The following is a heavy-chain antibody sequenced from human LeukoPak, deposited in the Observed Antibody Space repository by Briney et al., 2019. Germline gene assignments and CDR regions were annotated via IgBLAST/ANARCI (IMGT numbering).Heavy chain of an antibody. CDR2: IYHSGST. V-gene: IGHV4-4*02. Sequence: PSGTLSLTCAVSGGSISSNNWWSWVRQPPGKGLEWIGEIYHSGSTNYNPSLKSRLTISVDKSKNQFSLKLSFVTAADTAVYYCARFKSGGWSYFDTWGQGIPVTVSS. CDR1: GGSISSNNW. J-gene: IGHJ4*02. CDR3: ARFKSGGWSYFDT. D-gene: IGHD4-23*01.